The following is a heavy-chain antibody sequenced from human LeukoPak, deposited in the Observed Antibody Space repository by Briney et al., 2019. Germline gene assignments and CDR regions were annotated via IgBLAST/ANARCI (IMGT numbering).Heavy chain of an antibody. CDR1: GGSISSSSYY. D-gene: IGHD3-22*01. Sequence: SETLYLTCTVSGGSISSSSYYWGWIRQPPGKGLEWTGSIYYSGSTYYNPSPKSRVTISVDTSKNQFSLKLSSVTAADTAVYYCARHAGVTMIVVVTYFDYWGQGTLVTVSS. CDR2: IYYSGST. J-gene: IGHJ4*02. CDR3: ARHAGVTMIVVVTYFDY. V-gene: IGHV4-39*01.